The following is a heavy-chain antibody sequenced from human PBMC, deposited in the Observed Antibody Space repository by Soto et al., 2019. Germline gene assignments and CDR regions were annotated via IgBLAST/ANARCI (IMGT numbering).Heavy chain of an antibody. J-gene: IGHJ4*02. D-gene: IGHD2-8*02. CDR2: TTAGNGNT. V-gene: IGHV1-3*05. CDR3: ARGDWWLFDC. CDR1: GYTFTSYA. Sequence: QVQLVQSGAEEKKPGASVKVSCKASGYTFTSYAIHWVRQAPGQRLEWMEWTTAGNGNTKYSQKFQGRVTITRDTSASSAYMELSSLKSEDTAVYYCARGDWWLFDCWGQGTLVTVSS.